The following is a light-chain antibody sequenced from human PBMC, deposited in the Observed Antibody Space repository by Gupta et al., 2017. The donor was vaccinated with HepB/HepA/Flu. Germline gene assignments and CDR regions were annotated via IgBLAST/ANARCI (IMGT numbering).Light chain of an antibody. CDR1: SRDVGRYDL. Sequence: QSALTPPASVSGSPGQSITISCSGTSRDVGRYDLVAWYQQHPGQAPKLIIYEVTKRPSGVANRFSGSKSGNPASLIIAGLQAEEEADYHCGSEAQSRTVVIFGGGTKLTVL. J-gene: IGLJ2*01. CDR2: EVT. V-gene: IGLV2-23*02. CDR3: GSEAQSRTVVI.